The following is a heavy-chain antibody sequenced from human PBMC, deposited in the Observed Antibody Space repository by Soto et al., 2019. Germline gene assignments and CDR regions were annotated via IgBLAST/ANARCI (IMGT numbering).Heavy chain of an antibody. CDR3: AKDNGYSSGWKDY. CDR2: ISGSGGST. J-gene: IGHJ4*02. Sequence: EVQLLESGGGLVQPGGSLRLSCAASGFTFSTYAISWVRQAPGKGLEWVSAISGSGGSTYYADSVKGRFTISRDNSKNTVYLQMNSLRAEDPAVYYCAKDNGYSSGWKDYWGQGTLVTVSS. D-gene: IGHD6-19*01. V-gene: IGHV3-23*01. CDR1: GFTFSTYA.